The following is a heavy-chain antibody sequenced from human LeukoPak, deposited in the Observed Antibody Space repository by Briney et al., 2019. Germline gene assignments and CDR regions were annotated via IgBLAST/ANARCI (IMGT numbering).Heavy chain of an antibody. D-gene: IGHD3-22*01. CDR3: ARGGGPDSSGYYYQFDY. CDR1: GFTFSSYA. Sequence: PGGSLRLSCAASGFTFSSYAMSWVRQAPGKGLEWVSAISGSGGSTYYADSVKGRFTISRDNAKNTLYLQMNSLRAEDTAVYYCARGGGPDSSGYYYQFDYWGQGTLVTVSS. CDR2: ISGSGGST. V-gene: IGHV3-23*01. J-gene: IGHJ4*02.